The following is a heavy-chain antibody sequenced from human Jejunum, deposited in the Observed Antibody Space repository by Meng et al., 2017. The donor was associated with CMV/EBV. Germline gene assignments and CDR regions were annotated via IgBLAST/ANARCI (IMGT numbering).Heavy chain of an antibody. V-gene: IGHV3-74*01. CDR3: ARDLGSCKGTSCFRLSP. CDR1: TFSNYW. CDR2: IKYDGITT. Sequence: TFSNYWMTWVRQAPGKGLEWVSHIKYDGITTSHADSVKGRFTISRDNTKNTLYLQMDSLRAEDTAVYYCARDLGSCKGTSCFRLSPWGQGTLVTVSS. D-gene: IGHD2-2*01. J-gene: IGHJ5*02.